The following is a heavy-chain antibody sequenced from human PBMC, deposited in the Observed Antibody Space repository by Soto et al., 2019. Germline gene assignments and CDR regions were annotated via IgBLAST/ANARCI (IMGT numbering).Heavy chain of an antibody. D-gene: IGHD3-10*01. V-gene: IGHV3-66*01. Sequence: PGGSLRLSCAASGFTVSSYYMTWVRQAPGKGLEWVSVIYSVGSTYYAGSVKGRFTISRDNSKNTLYLQMNSLRAEDTAVYYCARVSYYGSGTYNYFDYWGQGTLVTVSS. CDR2: IYSVGST. CDR1: GFTVSSYY. J-gene: IGHJ4*02. CDR3: ARVSYYGSGTYNYFDY.